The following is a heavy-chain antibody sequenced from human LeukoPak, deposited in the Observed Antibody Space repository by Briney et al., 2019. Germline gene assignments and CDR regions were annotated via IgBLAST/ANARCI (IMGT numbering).Heavy chain of an antibody. D-gene: IGHD4-11*01. CDR2: IKSKTDGGTT. V-gene: IGHV3-15*07. J-gene: IGHJ5*02. Sequence: PGGSLRLSCAASGFTFSNAWVNWVRQAPGKGLEWVGRIKSKTDGGTTDYAAPVKGRFTISRDDSKNTLYLQMNSLKTEDTAVYYCTTDPIYRVAVTPWGQGTLVTVSS. CDR1: GFTFSNAW. CDR3: TTDPIYRVAVTP.